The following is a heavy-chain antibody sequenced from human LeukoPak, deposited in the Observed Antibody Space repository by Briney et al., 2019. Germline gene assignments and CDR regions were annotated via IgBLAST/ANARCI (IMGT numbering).Heavy chain of an antibody. CDR3: ARVSSLLHASFDY. Sequence: SETLSLTCTVSGGSISSGGYYWSWIRQHPGKGLEWIGYIYYSGSTYYNPSLKSRVTISVDTSKNQFSLKLSSVTAADTAMYYCARVSSLLHASFDYWGQGTLVTVSS. D-gene: IGHD3-22*01. J-gene: IGHJ4*02. CDR1: GGSISSGGYY. CDR2: IYYSGST. V-gene: IGHV4-31*03.